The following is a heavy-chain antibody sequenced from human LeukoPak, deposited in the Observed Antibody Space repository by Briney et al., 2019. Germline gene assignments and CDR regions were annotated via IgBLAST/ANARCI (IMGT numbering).Heavy chain of an antibody. Sequence: PSETLSLTCAVYGGSFSGYYWSWIRQPPGKGLEWIGEINHSGSTNYNPSLKSRVTISVDTSKNQFSLKLSSVTAADTAVYYCARGQYYHSSGWYGGFWHYWGQGTLVTVSS. D-gene: IGHD6-19*01. CDR2: INHSGST. CDR1: GGSFSGYY. CDR3: ARGQYYHSSGWYGGFWHY. J-gene: IGHJ4*02. V-gene: IGHV4-34*01.